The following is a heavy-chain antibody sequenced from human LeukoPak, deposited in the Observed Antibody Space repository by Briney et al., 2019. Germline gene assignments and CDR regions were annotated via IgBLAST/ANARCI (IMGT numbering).Heavy chain of an antibody. D-gene: IGHD4/OR15-4a*01. CDR3: ARRAGAYSHPYDY. J-gene: IGHJ4*02. CDR1: GFPFSDYG. CDR2: ISHDGNNK. Sequence: PGRSLRLSCAASGFPFSDYGMYWVRQAPGKGLEWLAVISHDGNNKYYADSVKGRITISRDNSMNTLYLQMNSLRAEDTAVYHCARRAGAYSHPYDYWGQGTLVTVSS. V-gene: IGHV3-30*03.